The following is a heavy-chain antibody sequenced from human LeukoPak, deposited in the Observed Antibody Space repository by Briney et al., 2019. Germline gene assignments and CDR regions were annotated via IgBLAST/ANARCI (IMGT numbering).Heavy chain of an antibody. Sequence: PSETLSLTCTVSGGSMSPYYWSWIRQPPGKTLEWIGYIYYNGGTNYNPSLRSRGTISVDTSKNQFSLKLNSVTDADTAVYYCARVGDYNDFVYWGQGTLVTVSS. D-gene: IGHD4-11*01. CDR2: IYYNGGT. V-gene: IGHV4-59*01. CDR1: GGSMSPYY. J-gene: IGHJ4*02. CDR3: ARVGDYNDFVY.